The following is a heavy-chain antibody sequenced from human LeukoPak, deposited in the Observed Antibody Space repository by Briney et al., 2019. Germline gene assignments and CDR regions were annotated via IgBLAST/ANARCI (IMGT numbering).Heavy chain of an antibody. V-gene: IGHV1-18*01. CDR1: GYTFTSYG. Sequence: ASVKVSCKASGYTFTSYGISWVRQAPGQGLEWMGWISAYNGNTNYAQKLQGRVTMTTDTSTSTAYMELRSLRSDDTAVYYCASHGIAAAGSPYYYYMDVWGKGTTVTVSS. CDR3: ASHGIAAAGSPYYYYMDV. J-gene: IGHJ6*03. CDR2: ISAYNGNT. D-gene: IGHD6-13*01.